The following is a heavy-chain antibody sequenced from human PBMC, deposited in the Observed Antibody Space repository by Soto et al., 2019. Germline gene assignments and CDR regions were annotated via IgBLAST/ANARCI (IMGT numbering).Heavy chain of an antibody. D-gene: IGHD2-8*01. CDR1: GYSFTSDW. J-gene: IGHJ4*02. CDR3: ARLQGMQKYATGWTNF. Sequence: PGESLKISCKGSGYSFTSDWIGWVRQMPGKGLEWMGIIYPEDSVTRYSPSFQGQVTISVDKSSSTAYLQWNSLKASDTAMYYCARLQGMQKYATGWTNFWGQGSLVTVSS. V-gene: IGHV5-51*01. CDR2: IYPEDSVT.